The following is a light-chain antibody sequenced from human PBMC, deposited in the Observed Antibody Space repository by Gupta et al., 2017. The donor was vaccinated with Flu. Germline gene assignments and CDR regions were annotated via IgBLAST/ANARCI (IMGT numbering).Light chain of an antibody. CDR1: QRLSYSDGSTI. CDR3: MQGAHWPWA. V-gene: IGKV2-30*01. CDR2: RFS. J-gene: IGKJ1*01. Sequence: TLGQPAAMSCRSSQRLSYSDGSTILHWFQQRPGQSPRRLIYRFSHRESGFPDKFSGSGAGTEFTLKISRVEAEDVGVYFCMQGAHWPWAFGQGTKVEIK.